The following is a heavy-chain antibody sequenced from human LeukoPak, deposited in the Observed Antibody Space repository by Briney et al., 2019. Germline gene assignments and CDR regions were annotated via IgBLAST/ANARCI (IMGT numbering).Heavy chain of an antibody. CDR2: ISAYNGNT. J-gene: IGHJ5*02. V-gene: IGHV1-18*01. CDR3: ARDYSGSSINWFDP. D-gene: IGHD1-26*01. Sequence: VASVKVSCKASGYTFTSYGISWVRQAPGQGLEWMGWISAYNGNTNYAQKLQGRVTMTTDTSTSTAYMELRSLRSDDTAVYYCARDYSGSSINWFDPWGQGTLVTVSS. CDR1: GYTFTSYG.